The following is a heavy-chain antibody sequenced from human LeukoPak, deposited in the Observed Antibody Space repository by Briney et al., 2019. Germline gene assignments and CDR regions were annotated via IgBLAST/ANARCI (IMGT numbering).Heavy chain of an antibody. CDR1: GFTFSDSA. J-gene: IGHJ3*02. Sequence: GGSLRLSCATSGFTFSDSAMTWVRQAPGKGLEWVSSISSSSSYIYYADSVKGRFTISRDNAKNSLYLQMNSLRAEDTAVYYCARDPHDSSASDAFDIWGQGTMVTVSS. CDR3: ARDPHDSSASDAFDI. V-gene: IGHV3-21*01. CDR2: ISSSSSYI. D-gene: IGHD3-22*01.